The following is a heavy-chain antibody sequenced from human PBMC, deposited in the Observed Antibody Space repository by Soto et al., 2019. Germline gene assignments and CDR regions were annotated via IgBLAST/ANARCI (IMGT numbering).Heavy chain of an antibody. D-gene: IGHD3-16*01. CDR1: GGSISSGDYY. J-gene: IGHJ4*02. Sequence: QVQLQESGPGLVKPSQTLSLTCTVSGGSISSGDYYWSWIRQPPGKGLEWIAYISYSGSTYYNPSLRSRVTISVDTSRNQFSLRLSSVTAADAAVYFCARGGRTPFGRYFDYWGQGTLVTVSS. CDR2: ISYSGST. CDR3: ARGGRTPFGRYFDY. V-gene: IGHV4-30-4*01.